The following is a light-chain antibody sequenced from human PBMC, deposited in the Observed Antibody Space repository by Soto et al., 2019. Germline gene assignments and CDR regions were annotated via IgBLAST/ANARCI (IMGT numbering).Light chain of an antibody. Sequence: DIPMTQSPSTLSASVGDRVTITCRASQSIGGWLAWYQQRPGKAPRLLIYDASSVESGVPSRFSGGRSGTTFTLAISSLQPEDFATYYCQHYHSYPYTFGQGTKVEIK. CDR2: DAS. CDR1: QSIGGW. CDR3: QHYHSYPYT. J-gene: IGKJ2*01. V-gene: IGKV1-5*01.